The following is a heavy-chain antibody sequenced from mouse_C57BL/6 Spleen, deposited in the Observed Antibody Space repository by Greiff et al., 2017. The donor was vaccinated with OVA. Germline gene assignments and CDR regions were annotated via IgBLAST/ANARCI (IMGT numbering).Heavy chain of an antibody. D-gene: IGHD1-1*01. CDR1: GYTFTSYW. Sequence: QVQLQPPGAELVMPGASVKLSCKASGYTFTSYWMHWVKQRPGQGLEWIGEIDPSDSYTNYNQKFKGKSTLTVDKSSSTAYMQLSSLTSEDSAVYYCARGPLYYGSSYEWYFDVWGTGTTVTVSS. J-gene: IGHJ1*03. CDR2: IDPSDSYT. CDR3: ARGPLYYGSSYEWYFDV. V-gene: IGHV1-69*01.